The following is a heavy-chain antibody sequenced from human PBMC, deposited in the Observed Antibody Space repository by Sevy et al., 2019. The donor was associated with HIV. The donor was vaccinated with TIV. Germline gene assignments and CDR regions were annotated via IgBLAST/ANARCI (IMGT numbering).Heavy chain of an antibody. D-gene: IGHD2-2*01. Sequence: GGSLRLSCAASQFIFTDAWMSWVRQAPGKGLEWVGRIKSKTAGGTIDYAAPVKGRFTISRDDSKKTLYLQMNGLKTEDTAVYYCTTDLEYQLERYYFNYWGQGTLVTVSS. CDR1: QFIFTDAW. V-gene: IGHV3-15*01. CDR3: TTDLEYQLERYYFNY. J-gene: IGHJ4*02. CDR2: IKSKTAGGTI.